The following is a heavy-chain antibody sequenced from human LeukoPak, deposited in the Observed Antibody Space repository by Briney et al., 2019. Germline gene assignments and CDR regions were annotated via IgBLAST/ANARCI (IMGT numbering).Heavy chain of an antibody. Sequence: PSETLSLTCTVSGGSISSGGYYWSWIRQHPGKGLEWIGYIYYSGSTYYNPSLKSRVTISVDTSKNQFSLKLSSVTAADTAVYYCARGGSGWYGRGRTDYWGQGTLVTVSS. J-gene: IGHJ4*02. D-gene: IGHD6-19*01. CDR2: IYYSGST. V-gene: IGHV4-31*03. CDR3: ARGGSGWYGRGRTDY. CDR1: GGSISSGGYY.